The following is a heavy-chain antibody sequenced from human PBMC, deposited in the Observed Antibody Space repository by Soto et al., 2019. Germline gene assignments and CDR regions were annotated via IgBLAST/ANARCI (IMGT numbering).Heavy chain of an antibody. V-gene: IGHV3-7*01. J-gene: IGHJ2*01. Sequence: EVQLVESGGGMVQPGGSLRLSCAAAGFTCSSYWMSWVRQAPGQGLEWVANIKQDGSERKYVDSVKGRFTISRDNAKNSVYLQMNSLKTEHTAVYYWVGPIGNWYGFDHWGRGTLVTVSS. CDR3: VGPIGNWYGFDH. CDR1: GFTCSSYW. D-gene: IGHD1-1*01. CDR2: IKQDGSER.